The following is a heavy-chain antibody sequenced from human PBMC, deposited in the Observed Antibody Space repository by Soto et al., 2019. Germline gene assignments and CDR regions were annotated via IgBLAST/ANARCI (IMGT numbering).Heavy chain of an antibody. J-gene: IGHJ3*01. Sequence: PGGSLRLSCAASGFIFRAYGMHWVRQAPDKGLEWVAVISYDGSKKYYADSVKGRFTISRDNSENTLSLQMNGLRADDTAVYYCAKTPTVGACYTKNRDDPSYPLKPVSRGLSHPGDA. CDR1: GFIFRAYG. D-gene: IGHD1-26*01. V-gene: IGHV3-30*18. CDR3: AKTPTVGACYTKNRDDPSYPLKPVSRGLSHPGDA. CDR2: ISYDGSKK.